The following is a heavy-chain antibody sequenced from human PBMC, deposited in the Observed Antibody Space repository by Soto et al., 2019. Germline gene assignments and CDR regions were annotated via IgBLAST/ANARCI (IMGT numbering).Heavy chain of an antibody. CDR2: IIPIFGTA. D-gene: IGHD6-13*01. CDR1: GGTFSSYA. J-gene: IGHJ6*02. V-gene: IGHV1-69*13. Sequence: SVKVSCKASGGTFSSYAISWVRQAPGQGLEWMGGIIPIFGTANYAQKFQGRVTITADESTSTAYMELSSLRSEDTALYYCARGASSSWFSDHYGMDVWGQGTTVTVSS. CDR3: ARGASSSWFSDHYGMDV.